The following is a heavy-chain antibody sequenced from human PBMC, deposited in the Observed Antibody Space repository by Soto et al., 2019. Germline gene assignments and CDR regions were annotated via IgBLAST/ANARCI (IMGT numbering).Heavy chain of an antibody. CDR1: GRGFTFSSYW. J-gene: IGHJ4*02. CDR2: INSDGSRT. D-gene: IGHD4-17*01. CDR3: ASLQNQVTTRSFDY. Sequence: GGSLRLSCAASGRGFTFSSYWMYWVRQAPGKGLVWVSRINSDGSRTNYADSVKGRFTISRDNAKNTLYLQMNSLRAEDTAVYYCASLQNQVTTRSFDYWGQGTLVTVS. V-gene: IGHV3-74*01.